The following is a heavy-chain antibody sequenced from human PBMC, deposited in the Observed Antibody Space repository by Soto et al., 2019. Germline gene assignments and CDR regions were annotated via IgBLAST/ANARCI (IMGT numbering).Heavy chain of an antibody. D-gene: IGHD3-3*01. CDR1: GFTFSSSA. CDR3: ARDKRDLRFLEWSYYFDY. J-gene: IGHJ4*02. V-gene: IGHV3-30-3*01. Sequence: QVQLVESGGGVVQPGRSLRLPCAASGFTFSSSAMHWVRQAPGKGLEGVAVISYDGSNKYYADSVKGRFTISRDNSKNTLYLQMNSLRAEDTAVYYCARDKRDLRFLEWSYYFDYWGQGTLVTVSS. CDR2: ISYDGSNK.